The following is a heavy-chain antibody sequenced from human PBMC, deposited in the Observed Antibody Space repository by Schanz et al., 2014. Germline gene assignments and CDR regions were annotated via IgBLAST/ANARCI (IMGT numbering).Heavy chain of an antibody. D-gene: IGHD2-2*01. Sequence: QVQLVQSGDEVKKPGASVKVSCKTSGYTFSDYGITWVRQAPGQGLEWVGWISPYTGNTHYFDKMEGRVTMTTDTSTSTAYMELRSLRSEDTAVYYCARAPTAYCSDTSCLGTPFDYWGQGTLVTVSS. CDR1: GYTFSDYG. CDR3: ARAPTAYCSDTSCLGTPFDY. CDR2: ISPYTGNT. J-gene: IGHJ4*02. V-gene: IGHV1-18*01.